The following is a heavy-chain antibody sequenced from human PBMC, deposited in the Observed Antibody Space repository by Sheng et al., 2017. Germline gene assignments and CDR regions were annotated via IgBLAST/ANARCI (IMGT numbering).Heavy chain of an antibody. CDR2: ISYDGSNK. D-gene: IGHD6-13*01. J-gene: IGHJ4*02. CDR3: ARDLYPRQQLPRGLFDY. CDR1: GFTFSSYA. V-gene: IGHV3-30-3*01. Sequence: QVQLVESGGGVVQPGRSLRLSCAASGFTFSSYAMHWVRQAPGKGLEWVAVISYDGSNKYYADSVKGRFTISRDNSKNTLYLQMNSLRAEDTAVYYCARDLYPRQQLPRGLFDYWGQGTLVTVSS.